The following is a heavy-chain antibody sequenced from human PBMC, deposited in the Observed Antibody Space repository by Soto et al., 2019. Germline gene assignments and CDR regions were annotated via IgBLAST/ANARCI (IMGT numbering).Heavy chain of an antibody. Sequence: PGGSLRLSCAASGFSFSISPMHWVRQAPGKGPEWVALISYDGTNEFYADSVKGRFSISRDNSKSTLYLQVDSLRPEDAAVYYCARDPKTSGGQHWAFNYFDSWGQGTLVTVS. J-gene: IGHJ4*02. CDR2: ISYDGTNE. V-gene: IGHV3-30-3*01. CDR3: ARDPKTSGGQHWAFNYFDS. CDR1: GFSFSISP. D-gene: IGHD7-27*01.